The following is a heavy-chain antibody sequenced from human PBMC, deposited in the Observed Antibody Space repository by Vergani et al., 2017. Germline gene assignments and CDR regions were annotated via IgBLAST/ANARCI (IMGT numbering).Heavy chain of an antibody. V-gene: IGHV1-46*01. Sequence: QVQLVQSGAEVKKPGASVKVSCKASGYTFTSYYMHWVRQAPGQGLEWMGIINPSGGSTSYAQKFQGRVTMTRDTSTSTVYMELSSLRSEDTALYYCAKDVLNTMVRGAVDYWGQGTLVTVSS. CDR1: GYTFTSYY. CDR2: INPSGGST. D-gene: IGHD3-10*01. J-gene: IGHJ4*02. CDR3: AKDVLNTMVRGAVDY.